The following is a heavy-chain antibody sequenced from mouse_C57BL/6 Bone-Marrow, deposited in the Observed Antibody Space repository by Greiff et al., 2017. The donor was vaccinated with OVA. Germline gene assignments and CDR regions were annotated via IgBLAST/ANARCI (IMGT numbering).Heavy chain of an antibody. CDR3: TLITTVVAPFDY. V-gene: IGHV14-4*01. D-gene: IGHD1-1*01. J-gene: IGHJ2*01. CDR1: GFNIKDDY. CDR2: IDPENGDT. Sequence: EVQLQQSGAELVRPGASVKLSCTASGFNIKDDYMHWVKQRPEPGLEWIGWIDPENGDTEYASKFQGKATITADTSSNTAYLQLSSLTSEDTAVYYCTLITTVVAPFDYWGQGTTLTVSS.